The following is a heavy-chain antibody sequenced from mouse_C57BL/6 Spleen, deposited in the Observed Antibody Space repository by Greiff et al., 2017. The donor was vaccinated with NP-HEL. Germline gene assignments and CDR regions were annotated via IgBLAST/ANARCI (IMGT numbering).Heavy chain of an antibody. CDR2: INPSTGGT. J-gene: IGHJ4*01. Sequence: VQLQQSGPELVKPGASVKISCKASGYSFTGYYMNWVKQSPEKSLEWIGEINPSTGGTTYNQKFKAKATLTVDKSSSTAYMQLKSLTSEDSAVYYCARKGVFITTVNAMDYWGQGTSVTVSS. CDR1: GYSFTGYY. D-gene: IGHD1-1*01. V-gene: IGHV1-42*01. CDR3: ARKGVFITTVNAMDY.